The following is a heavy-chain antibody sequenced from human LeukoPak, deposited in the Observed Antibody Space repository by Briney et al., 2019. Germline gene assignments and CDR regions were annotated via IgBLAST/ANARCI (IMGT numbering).Heavy chain of an antibody. J-gene: IGHJ4*02. D-gene: IGHD2-2*01. Sequence: GGSLRLSSAASGFTFSSYSMTWVRQAPGKGLEWVSSISSSSSYIYYADSVKGRFTISRDNAKNSLYLQMNSLRAEDTAVYYCARGGIVPAASIDYWGQGTLVTVSS. CDR3: ARGGIVPAASIDY. CDR2: ISSSSSYI. CDR1: GFTFSSYS. V-gene: IGHV3-21*01.